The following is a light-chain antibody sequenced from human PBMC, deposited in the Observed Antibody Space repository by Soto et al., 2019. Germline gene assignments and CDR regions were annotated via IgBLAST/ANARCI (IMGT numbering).Light chain of an antibody. V-gene: IGLV4-69*02. CDR1: SGLSSHA. CDR2: LNSDGSH. Sequence: QPVLTQSPSASASLGDSVKLTCTLTSGLSSHAIAWHQQRPEKGPRYLMKLNSDGSHTKGDGIPDRFSGSSSGAERYLSISSLQSEDEADYYCQTWSSGTGGVFGGGTKLTVL. J-gene: IGLJ3*02. CDR3: QTWSSGTGGV.